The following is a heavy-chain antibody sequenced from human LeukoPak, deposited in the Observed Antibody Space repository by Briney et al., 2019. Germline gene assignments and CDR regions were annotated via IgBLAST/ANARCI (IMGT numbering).Heavy chain of an antibody. D-gene: IGHD4-11*01. Sequence: GRSLRLSCAASGFTFSSYGMHWVRQAPGKGLEWVAVISYDGSNKYYADSVKGRFTISRDNSKNTLYLQMNSLRAGDTAAYYCAKDSGQQTTWYYGMDVWGQGTTVTVSS. CDR1: GFTFSSYG. CDR2: ISYDGSNK. V-gene: IGHV3-30*18. J-gene: IGHJ6*02. CDR3: AKDSGQQTTWYYGMDV.